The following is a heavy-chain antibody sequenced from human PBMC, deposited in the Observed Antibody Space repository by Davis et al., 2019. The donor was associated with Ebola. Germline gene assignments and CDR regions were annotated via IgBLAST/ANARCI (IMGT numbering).Heavy chain of an antibody. Sequence: GESLKIPCAASGFTVSSNHMSWVRQAPGKGLEWVAHIKSNADGGTTDYAVPVKGRFTIPRDDSKNTLYLQMNSLKAEDTALYYCTTGGCSSSSCYSWGWFDPWGQGTLVTVSS. CDR1: GFTVSSNH. V-gene: IGHV3-15*01. CDR2: IKSNADGGTT. D-gene: IGHD2-2*02. CDR3: TTGGCSSSSCYSWGWFDP. J-gene: IGHJ5*02.